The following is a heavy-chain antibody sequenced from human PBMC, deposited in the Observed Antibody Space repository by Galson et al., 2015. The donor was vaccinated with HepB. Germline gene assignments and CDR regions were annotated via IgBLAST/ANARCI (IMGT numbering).Heavy chain of an antibody. Sequence: SLRLSCAASGFTFSSYAMHWVRQAPGKGLEWVAVISYDGSNKYYADSVKGRFTISRDNSKNTLYLQMNSLRAEDTAVYYCARSGLPGDAFDIWGQGTMVTVSS. CDR3: ARSGLPGDAFDI. V-gene: IGHV3-30*04. CDR2: ISYDGSNK. J-gene: IGHJ3*02. CDR1: GFTFSSYA. D-gene: IGHD3-10*01.